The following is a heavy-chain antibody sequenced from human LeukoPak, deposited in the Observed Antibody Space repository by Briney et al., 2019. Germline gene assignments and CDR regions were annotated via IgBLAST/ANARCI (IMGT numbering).Heavy chain of an antibody. D-gene: IGHD3-22*01. CDR1: GFTVSSNY. CDR3: ARAPYYYDSSGYYWLRAPFDY. CDR2: IYYSGST. Sequence: GSLRLSCAASGFTVSSNYMSWIRQPPGKGLEWIGSIYYSGSTYYNPSLKSRVTISVDTSKNQFSLKLSSVTAADTAVYYCARAPYYYDSSGYYWLRAPFDYWGQGTLVTVSS. V-gene: IGHV4-39*01. J-gene: IGHJ4*02.